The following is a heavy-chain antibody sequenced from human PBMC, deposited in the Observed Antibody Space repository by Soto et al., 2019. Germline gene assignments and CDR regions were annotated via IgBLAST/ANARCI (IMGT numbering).Heavy chain of an antibody. CDR2: IKSKTDGGTT. Sequence: GGSLRLSCAASGFTFSNAWINWVRQAPGKGLKWVDRIKSKTDGGTTDYAEPVKGRFAISRDDSINMVYLQMNSLKIEYTSVYYCTTDSYSTIIIVRFDYWGHGTLVTVSS. CDR3: TTDSYSTIIIVRFDY. V-gene: IGHV3-15*07. CDR1: GFTFSNAW. J-gene: IGHJ4*01. D-gene: IGHD3-22*01.